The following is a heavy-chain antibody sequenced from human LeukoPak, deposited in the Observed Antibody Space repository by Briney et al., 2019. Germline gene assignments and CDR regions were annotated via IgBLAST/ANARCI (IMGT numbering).Heavy chain of an antibody. CDR1: GYTFTSYY. D-gene: IGHD3-22*01. CDR2: INPSGGST. J-gene: IGHJ4*02. V-gene: IGHV1-46*01. CDR3: ARFVGYDSSGYYYAYYFDY. Sequence: ASVKVSCKASGYTFTSYYMHWVRQAPGQGLEWMGIINPSGGSTSYAQKLQGRVTMTTDTSTSTAYMELRSLRSDDTAVYYCARFVGYDSSGYYYAYYFDYWGQGTLVTVSS.